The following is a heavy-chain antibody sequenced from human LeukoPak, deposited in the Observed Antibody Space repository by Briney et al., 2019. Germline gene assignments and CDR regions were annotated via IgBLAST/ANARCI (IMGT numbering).Heavy chain of an antibody. V-gene: IGHV3-11*01. CDR3: AQDYTGDPPYFHY. D-gene: IGHD2-8*02. J-gene: IGHJ4*02. CDR2: ISSSGSTI. Sequence: GGSLRLSCAASGFTFSDYYMSWIRQAPGKGLEWVSYISSSGSTIYYADSVKGRFTMSRDNSKNTLFLQMHSLRAEDTAIYYCAQDYTGDPPYFHYWGQGTLITVSS. CDR1: GFTFSDYY.